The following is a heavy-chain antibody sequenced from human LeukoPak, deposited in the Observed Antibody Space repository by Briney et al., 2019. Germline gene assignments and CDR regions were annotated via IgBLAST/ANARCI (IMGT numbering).Heavy chain of an antibody. V-gene: IGHV3-21*01. CDR3: ARVNVVVPAAISLDY. J-gene: IGHJ4*02. CDR1: GFTFSSYS. CDR2: ISSSSSYI. Sequence: GGSLRLSCAASGFTFSSYSMNWVRQAPGKGLEWVSSISSSSSYIYYADSVKGRFTISRDNAKNSLYLQMNSLRAGDTAVYYCARVNVVVPAAISLDYWGQGTLVTVSS. D-gene: IGHD2-2*02.